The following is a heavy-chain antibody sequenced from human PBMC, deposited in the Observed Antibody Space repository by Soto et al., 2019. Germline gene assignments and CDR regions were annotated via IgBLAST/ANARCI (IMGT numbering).Heavy chain of an antibody. CDR2: SYSGGSA. J-gene: IGHJ4*02. V-gene: IGHV3-66*04. CDR3: ARQGYSYGGGDLYY. CDR1: GFTVSSNY. D-gene: IGHD5-18*01. Sequence: EVQLVESGGGLVQPGGSLRLSCAASGFTVSSNYMSWVRQAPGKGLEWVSVSYSGGSAYYADSVKGRFTISSDNPKNTLDPQMNSLRAEDTAVYYCARQGYSYGGGDLYYWGQGTLVNVSS.